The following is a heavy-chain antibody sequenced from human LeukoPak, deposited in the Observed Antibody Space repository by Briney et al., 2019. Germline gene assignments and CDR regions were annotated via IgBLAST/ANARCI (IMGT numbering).Heavy chain of an antibody. CDR3: ARREMATMNY. D-gene: IGHD5-12*01. V-gene: IGHV4-34*01. Sequence: SETLSLTCAVYGGSFSNYYWSWIRQPPGMGLEWIGEISHSGGTNYNPSLKSRVTISIDTSKNQFSLKLSSVTAADTAVYYCARREMATMNYWGQGTLVTVSS. CDR2: ISHSGGT. J-gene: IGHJ4*02. CDR1: GGSFSNYY.